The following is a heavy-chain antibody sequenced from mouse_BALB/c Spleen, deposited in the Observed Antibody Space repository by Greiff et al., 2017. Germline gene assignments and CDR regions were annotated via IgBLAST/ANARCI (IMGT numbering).Heavy chain of an antibody. CDR1: GFNIKDTY. J-gene: IGHJ3*01. Sequence: VQLQQSGAELVKPGASVKLSCTASGFNIKDTYMPWVKQRPEQGLEWIGRIDPANGNTKYDPKFQGKATITADTSSNTAYLQLSSLTSEDTAVYYCARDLFAYWGQGTLVTVSA. CDR3: ARDLFAY. CDR2: IDPANGNT. V-gene: IGHV14-3*02.